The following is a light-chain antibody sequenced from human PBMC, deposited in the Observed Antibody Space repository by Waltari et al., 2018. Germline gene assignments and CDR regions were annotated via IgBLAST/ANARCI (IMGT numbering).Light chain of an antibody. Sequence: QLALTQSPSASASLGASVRLTCSLSSGPKNYTIAWHPQQPERGPRYLMNLNSNGSHTRGDGIPDRFSGSSSGAERYLTISSLQSEDEADYYCQTWGTGIVVFGGGTKLTVL. J-gene: IGLJ3*02. CDR3: QTWGTGIVV. CDR2: LNSNGSH. CDR1: SGPKNYT. V-gene: IGLV4-69*01.